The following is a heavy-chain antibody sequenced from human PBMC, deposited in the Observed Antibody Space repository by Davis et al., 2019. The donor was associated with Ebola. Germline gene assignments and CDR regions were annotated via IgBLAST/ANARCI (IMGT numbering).Heavy chain of an antibody. CDR2: INPKSGGT. J-gene: IGHJ4*02. CDR3: TLAYKDFDY. D-gene: IGHD3-16*01. CDR1: GYTFTGYY. V-gene: IGHV1-2*02. Sequence: ASVKVSCKASGYTFTGYYIHWVRQAPGQGLEWMGWINPKSGGTYSAQKFQGRVTMTSDTPTDTGYLQVNRLRPDDTAIYYCTLAYKDFDYWGQGTLLTVSS.